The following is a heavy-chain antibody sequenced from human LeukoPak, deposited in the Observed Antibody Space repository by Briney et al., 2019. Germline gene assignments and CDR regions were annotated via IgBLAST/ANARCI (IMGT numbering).Heavy chain of an antibody. Sequence: GGSLRLSCAASGLPFSSSGMHWVRQAPGKGLEWVAMIWSDGSDKYFADSVEGRFTISRDNSKNTLYLQMDSLRVEDTAVYYCARDKGTRSMDNWGQGTLVTVFS. V-gene: IGHV3-33*01. CDR3: ARDKGTRSMDN. D-gene: IGHD1-14*01. CDR1: GLPFSSSG. CDR2: IWSDGSDK. J-gene: IGHJ4*02.